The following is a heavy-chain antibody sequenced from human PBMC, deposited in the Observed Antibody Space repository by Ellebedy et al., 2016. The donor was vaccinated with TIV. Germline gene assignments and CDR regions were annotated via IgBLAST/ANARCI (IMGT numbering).Heavy chain of an antibody. CDR2: LYSDDKT. D-gene: IGHD3-10*01. CDR1: GFTVSTNY. V-gene: IGHV3-53*01. CDR3: VRSGHSDGYFDY. J-gene: IGHJ4*02. Sequence: GESLKISCAASGFTVSTNYMSWVRQAPGKGLEWVSVLYSDDKTYYADSVKGRFTFSRGNSRNTVSLQMSGLRAEDTAIYYCVRSGHSDGYFDYWGQGTLVTVSS.